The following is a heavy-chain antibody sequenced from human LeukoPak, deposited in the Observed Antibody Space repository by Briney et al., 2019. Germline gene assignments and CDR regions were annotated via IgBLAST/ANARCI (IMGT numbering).Heavy chain of an antibody. Sequence: ASVKVSCTASGYTFTSYGISWVRQAPGQGLEWMGWISAYNGNTNYAQKLQGSVTMTTDTSTSTAYMELRSLRSDDTAVYYCARGLTAFGELSAPFDYWGQRTLVTVSS. CDR3: ARGLTAFGELSAPFDY. CDR2: ISAYNGNT. CDR1: GYTFTSYG. V-gene: IGHV1-18*04. D-gene: IGHD3-10*01. J-gene: IGHJ4*02.